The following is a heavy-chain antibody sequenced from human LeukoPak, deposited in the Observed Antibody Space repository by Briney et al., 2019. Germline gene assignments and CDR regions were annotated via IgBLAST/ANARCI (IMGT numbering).Heavy chain of an antibody. CDR1: GFTFSSYA. CDR2: ISGSGGST. CDR3: AKTRNYVSDAFDI. V-gene: IGHV3-23*01. Sequence: PGGSLRLSCAASGFTFSSYAMSWVRQAPGKGLEWVSAISGSGGSTYYADSVKGRFTISRDNSKNALYLQMNSLRAEDTAVYYCAKTRNYVSDAFDIWGQGTMVTVSS. J-gene: IGHJ3*02. D-gene: IGHD1-7*01.